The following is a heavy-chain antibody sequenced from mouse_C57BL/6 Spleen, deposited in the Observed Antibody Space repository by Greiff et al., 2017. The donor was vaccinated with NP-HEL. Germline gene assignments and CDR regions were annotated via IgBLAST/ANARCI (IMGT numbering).Heavy chain of an antibody. D-gene: IGHD1-1*01. CDR3: ARTTVVAEGYYFDY. V-gene: IGHV2-2*01. Sequence: QVQLKESGPGLVQPSQSLSITCTVSGFSLTSYGVHWVRQSPGKGLEWLGVIWSGGSTDYNAAFISRLSISKDNSKSQVFFKMNSLQADDTAIYYCARTTVVAEGYYFDYWGQGTTLTVSS. J-gene: IGHJ2*01. CDR1: GFSLTSYG. CDR2: IWSGGST.